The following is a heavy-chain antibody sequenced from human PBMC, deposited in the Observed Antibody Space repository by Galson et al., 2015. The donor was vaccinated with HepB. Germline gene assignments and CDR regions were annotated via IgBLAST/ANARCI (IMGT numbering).Heavy chain of an antibody. V-gene: IGHV4-39*01. CDR1: GGSISSSSYY. Sequence: ETLSLTCTVSGGSISSSSYYWGWIRQPPGKGLEWIGSIYYSGSTYYNPSLKSRVTISVDTSKNQFSLKLSSVTAADTAVYYCARQASWFGELLPAEYFQHWGQGTLVTVSS. CDR3: ARQASWFGELLPAEYFQH. J-gene: IGHJ1*01. CDR2: IYYSGST. D-gene: IGHD3-10*01.